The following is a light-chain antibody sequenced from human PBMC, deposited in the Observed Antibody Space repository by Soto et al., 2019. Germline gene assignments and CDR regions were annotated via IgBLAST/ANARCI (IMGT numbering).Light chain of an antibody. V-gene: IGKV3-20*01. CDR2: GAS. CDR1: QSVSSSY. Sequence: EIVLTQSPGTLSLSPGERATLSCRASQSVSSSYLAWYQQKPGQAPRPLIYGASSRAIGIPDRFSGSGSGTDFTLTISRLEPEDLAVYYCQQYGSSPWTFGQGNKV. J-gene: IGKJ1*01. CDR3: QQYGSSPWT.